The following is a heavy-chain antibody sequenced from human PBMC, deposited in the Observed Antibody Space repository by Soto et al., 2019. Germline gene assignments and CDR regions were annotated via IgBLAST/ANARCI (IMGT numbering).Heavy chain of an antibody. V-gene: IGHV1-46*01. Sequence: GASVKVSCKASGYTFTSYYMYWVRQAPGQGLEWMGVINPSGGATTYAQKFQGRVTMTRDTSTSTVYMELSSLRSEDTAVYYCARDFYDILTGYPTAFDSWGQGTLVTVSS. CDR2: INPSGGAT. J-gene: IGHJ4*02. CDR1: GYTFTSYY. D-gene: IGHD3-9*01. CDR3: ARDFYDILTGYPTAFDS.